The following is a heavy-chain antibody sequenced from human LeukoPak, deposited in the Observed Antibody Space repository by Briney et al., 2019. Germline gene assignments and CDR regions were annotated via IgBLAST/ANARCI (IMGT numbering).Heavy chain of an antibody. CDR2: ISHDGSNE. J-gene: IGHJ4*02. V-gene: IGHV3-30*18. Sequence: GGSLRLSCAASGFTFSSYGMHWVRQAPGKGLEWVAVISHDGSNENYADSVRGRFTISRDNSKNTLYLQMNSLRAEDTAVYYCAKPSTMVRGVVGYYFDSWGQGTLVTVSS. D-gene: IGHD3-10*01. CDR1: GFTFSSYG. CDR3: AKPSTMVRGVVGYYFDS.